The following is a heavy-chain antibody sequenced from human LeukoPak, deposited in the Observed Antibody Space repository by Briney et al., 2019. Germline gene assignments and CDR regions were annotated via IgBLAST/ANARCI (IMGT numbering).Heavy chain of an antibody. CDR1: GFTFSSYG. D-gene: IGHD3-3*01. CDR2: ISYDGSNK. J-gene: IGHJ4*02. V-gene: IGHV3-30*03. CDR3: AMTGDDFWSGGFDY. Sequence: GGSLRPSCAASGFTFSSYGMHWVRQAPGKGLEWVAVISYDGSNKYYADSVKGRFTISRDNSKNTLYLQMNSLRAEDTAVYYCAMTGDDFWSGGFDYWGQGTLVTVSS.